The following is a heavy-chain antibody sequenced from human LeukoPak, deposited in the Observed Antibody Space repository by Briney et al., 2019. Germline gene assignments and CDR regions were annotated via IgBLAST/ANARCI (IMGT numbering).Heavy chain of an antibody. V-gene: IGHV4-39*07. J-gene: IGHJ5*02. CDR3: ARGTMVRGES. D-gene: IGHD3-10*01. Sequence: SETLSLTCTVSGGSISSSSYYWGWMRQPPGNGLEWIGSIYYSGSTYYNPSLKSRVTISVDTSKNQFSLKLSSVTAADTAVYYCARGTMVRGESWGQGTLVTVSS. CDR1: GGSISSSSYY. CDR2: IYYSGST.